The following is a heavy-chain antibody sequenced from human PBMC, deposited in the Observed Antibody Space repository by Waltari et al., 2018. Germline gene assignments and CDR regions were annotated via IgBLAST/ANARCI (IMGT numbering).Heavy chain of an antibody. Sequence: EVQLLESGGGLVQPGGSLRLSCAASGFTFNNYALMWVRQAPGKGLEWIASLTGGAEGAYYADSVRGRFTISRDNSQNTLFLQMSGLRVDDSGTYYCARGRASGLVDWFDPWGRGTQVTVSS. CDR2: LTGGAEGA. CDR1: GFTFNNYA. J-gene: IGHJ5*02. D-gene: IGHD6-6*01. V-gene: IGHV3-23*01. CDR3: ARGRASGLVDWFDP.